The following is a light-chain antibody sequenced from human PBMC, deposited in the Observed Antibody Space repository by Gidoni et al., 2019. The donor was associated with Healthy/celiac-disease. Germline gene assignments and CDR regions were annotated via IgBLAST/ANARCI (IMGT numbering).Light chain of an antibody. CDR2: GAS. CDR3: QQDNNWPPWT. V-gene: IGKV3-15*01. CDR1: QSVNSN. Sequence: EIVMPQSPATLSVSPGERATLACRASQSVNSNLAWYQQKPGQAPRLLIYGASTRATGIPARFSGSGSGTEFTLTISSLQSEDFAVYYCQQDNNWPPWTFGQGTKVEIK. J-gene: IGKJ1*01.